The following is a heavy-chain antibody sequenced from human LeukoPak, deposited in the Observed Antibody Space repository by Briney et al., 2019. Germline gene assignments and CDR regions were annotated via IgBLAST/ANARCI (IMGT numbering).Heavy chain of an antibody. V-gene: IGHV3-23*01. D-gene: IGHD5-18*01. CDR2: ISGSGGTA. J-gene: IGHJ4*02. CDR3: ARAPAMVSGY. Sequence: GGSLRLSCAASGFTFSNYAMSWVRQAPGKGLEWVSAISGSGGTAYYADSVKGRFTISRDNSKNSLYLQMNSLRAEDTAVYYCARAPAMVSGYWGQGTLVTVSS. CDR1: GFTFSNYA.